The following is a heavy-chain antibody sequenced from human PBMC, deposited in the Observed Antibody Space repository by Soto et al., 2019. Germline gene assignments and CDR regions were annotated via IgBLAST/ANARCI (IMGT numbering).Heavy chain of an antibody. V-gene: IGHV1-8*01. Sequence: QVQLVQSGAEVKKPGASVKVSCKASVYTFTSYDIHWVRQATGQGLEWMGWMNPNSGNTGYAQKFQGRVTMTRNTSISTAYMELNSLRSEDTAVYYCARGITIFGVVDPGGQGTLVTVSS. J-gene: IGHJ5*02. CDR2: MNPNSGNT. CDR3: ARGITIFGVVDP. D-gene: IGHD3-3*01. CDR1: VYTFTSYD.